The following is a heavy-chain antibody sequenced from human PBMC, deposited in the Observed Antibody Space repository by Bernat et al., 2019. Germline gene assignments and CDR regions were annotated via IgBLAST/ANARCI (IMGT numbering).Heavy chain of an antibody. CDR1: GFTFSSYW. CDR3: ARGPGYGDYFDY. J-gene: IGHJ4*02. V-gene: IGHV3-74*01. CDR2: INSDGSST. Sequence: EVQLVESGGGLVQPGGSLRLSCAASGFTFSSYWMHWVRQAPGTGLVWVSRINSDGSSTSYADSVKGRFTISRDNAKNTLYLQMNSLRAEDTAVYYCARGPGYGDYFDYRGQGTLVTVSS. D-gene: IGHD4-17*01.